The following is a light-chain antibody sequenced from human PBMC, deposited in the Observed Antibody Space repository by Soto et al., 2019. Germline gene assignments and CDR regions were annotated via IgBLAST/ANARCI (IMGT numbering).Light chain of an antibody. V-gene: IGKV3-20*01. CDR1: QSVSSRY. CDR3: HQYGSSPPST. Sequence: EIVLTQSPGTLSLSPGERATLSCRASQSVSSRYLAWYQQKPGQAPRLLMYGASSRATGIPDRFSGSGSGTDFTLTIIRLEPEDFAVYYCHQYGSSPPSTFGQGTKLEIK. J-gene: IGKJ2*01. CDR2: GAS.